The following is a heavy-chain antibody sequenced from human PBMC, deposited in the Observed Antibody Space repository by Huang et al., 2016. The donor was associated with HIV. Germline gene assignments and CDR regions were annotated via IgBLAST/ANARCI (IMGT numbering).Heavy chain of an antibody. CDR2: IYSDDDK. Sequence: QITLKESGPMLVKPTQTLTLTCTFSGFSLSPSEVGVGWIRQPPGKALEWLALIYSDDDKRYRPSLKSRLTITKDTSRNQVVLTMTNMDPVDTGTYYCAHSAFGTSGYYFRMHFDYWGQGALVTVSS. CDR1: GFSLSPSEVG. CDR3: AHSAFGTSGYYFRMHFDY. D-gene: IGHD3-22*01. V-gene: IGHV2-5*02. J-gene: IGHJ4*02.